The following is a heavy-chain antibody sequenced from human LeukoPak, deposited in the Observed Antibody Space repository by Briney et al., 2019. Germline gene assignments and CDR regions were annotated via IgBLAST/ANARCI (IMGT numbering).Heavy chain of an antibody. J-gene: IGHJ4*02. Sequence: SETLSLTCAVYGGSFSGYYWSWIRQPPGKGLEWIGSIYYSGSTYYNPSLKSRVTISVDTSKNQFSLKLSSVTAADTAVYYCARHGDILTGYGLGYFDYWGQGTLVTVSS. V-gene: IGHV4-34*01. CDR1: GGSFSGYY. CDR2: IYYSGST. CDR3: ARHGDILTGYGLGYFDY. D-gene: IGHD3-9*01.